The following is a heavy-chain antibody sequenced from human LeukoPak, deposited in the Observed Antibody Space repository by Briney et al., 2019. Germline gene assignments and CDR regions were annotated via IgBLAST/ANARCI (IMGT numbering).Heavy chain of an antibody. CDR1: GYNFITYY. CDR2: INPSGGST. V-gene: IGHV1-46*01. CDR3: ARVEYTGGSRFDY. Sequence: ASVKVSCKTSGYNFITYYIHWVRQAPGQRLEWMGIINPSGGSTNYAQKFHGRVTMTSDTSTSTVYMELSSVKFEDTAVYYCARVEYTGGSRFDYWGQGTLVTVSS. J-gene: IGHJ4*02. D-gene: IGHD2-8*02.